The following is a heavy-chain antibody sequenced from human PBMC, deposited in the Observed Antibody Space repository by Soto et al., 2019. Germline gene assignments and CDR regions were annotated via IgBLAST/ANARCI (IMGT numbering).Heavy chain of an antibody. D-gene: IGHD4-4*01. CDR2: ISAYNGNT. Sequence: GASVKVSCKASGYTFTSYGISWVRQAPGQGLAWMGWISAYNGNTNYAQKPQGRVTMTTDTSTSTAYMELRSLRSDDTAVYYCARDVGSNSNLIIYGMDVWGQGTTVTVSS. CDR3: ARDVGSNSNLIIYGMDV. V-gene: IGHV1-18*04. J-gene: IGHJ6*02. CDR1: GYTFTSYG.